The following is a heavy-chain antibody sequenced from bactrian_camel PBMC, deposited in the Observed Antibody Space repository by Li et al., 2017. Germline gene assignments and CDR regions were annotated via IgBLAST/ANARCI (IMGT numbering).Heavy chain of an antibody. J-gene: IGHJ4*01. CDR1: GLPDIRYC. D-gene: IGHD4*01. V-gene: IGHV3S6*01. CDR2: IDSDGIVK. Sequence: VQLVESGGGSVQVGGSLQLSCVASGLPDIRYCMGWFRQAPGKEREGVASIDSDGIVKYAESVKGRFTISKDSAKNTLYLGMTNLKLEDTATYYCAADGRSYVDIACRASLGQGTQVTVS.